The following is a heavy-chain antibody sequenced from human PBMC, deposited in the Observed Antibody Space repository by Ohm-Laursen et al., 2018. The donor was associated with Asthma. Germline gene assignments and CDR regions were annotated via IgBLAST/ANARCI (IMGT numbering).Heavy chain of an antibody. V-gene: IGHV3-11*01. CDR2: TSGTGSVI. CDR1: GFIFNNDF. D-gene: IGHD2-21*01. CDR3: ARGGCGGDCYQIDY. Sequence: SLRLSCAAPGFIFNNDFMSWIRQAPGKGLEWVSYTSGTGSVIYYADSVKGRFTISWDDAKNSLYLQMNSLRVDDTAVYYCARGGCGGDCYQIDYWGQGTLVTVSS. J-gene: IGHJ4*02.